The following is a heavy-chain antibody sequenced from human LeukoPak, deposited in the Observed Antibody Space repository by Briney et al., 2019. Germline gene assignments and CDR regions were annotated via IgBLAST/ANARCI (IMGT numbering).Heavy chain of an antibody. Sequence: SETLSLTCTVSGDSISGYYWSWIRQPPGKGLEWIGYVYYNGDSDYNPALKSRVSILLGTSNNQLSLKLKSVAAGDPAVYYCASAHGIKWPLHYWGQGTLITVP. J-gene: IGHJ1*01. CDR3: ASAHGIKWPLHY. D-gene: IGHD5-12*01. V-gene: IGHV4-59*01. CDR1: GDSISGYY. CDR2: VYYNGDS.